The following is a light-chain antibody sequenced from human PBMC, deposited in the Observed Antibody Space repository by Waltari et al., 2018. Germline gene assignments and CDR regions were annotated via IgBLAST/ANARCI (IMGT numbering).Light chain of an antibody. CDR2: DDS. Sequence: SYVLTQPPSVSLAPGQTARITCGGNNIGSKSVHWYQRKTGQALVVGVYDDSDRPSGLPERFSGSNSGNTATLTISRVEAGDEADYYCQVWDRSSDHWVFGGGTKLTVL. J-gene: IGLJ3*02. CDR1: NIGSKS. V-gene: IGLV3-21*02. CDR3: QVWDRSSDHWV.